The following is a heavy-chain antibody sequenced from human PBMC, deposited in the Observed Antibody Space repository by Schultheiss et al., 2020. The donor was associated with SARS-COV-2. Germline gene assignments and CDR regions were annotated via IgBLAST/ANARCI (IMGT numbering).Heavy chain of an antibody. D-gene: IGHD4-17*01. Sequence: ASVKVSCKASGYTFTSYGISWVRQAPGQGLEWMGWISAYNGNTNYAQKLQGRVTMTTDTSTSTAYMEQSSLRSKDTAVYYCATGRNYGDYVRDYYYYGMDVWGQGTTVTVSS. J-gene: IGHJ6*02. CDR3: ATGRNYGDYVRDYYYYGMDV. CDR1: GYTFTSYG. CDR2: ISAYNGNT. V-gene: IGHV1-18*01.